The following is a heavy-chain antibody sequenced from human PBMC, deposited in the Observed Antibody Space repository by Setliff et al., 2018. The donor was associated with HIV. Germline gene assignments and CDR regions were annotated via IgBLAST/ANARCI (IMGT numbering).Heavy chain of an antibody. V-gene: IGHV4-39*07. CDR1: GGSISDNKYY. CDR2: IYHTEYT. D-gene: IGHD2-2*01. Sequence: PSETLSLTCSVSGGSISDNKYYWSWVRQPPGKGLEWIGEIYHTEYTNYSPSLKSRVSMSVDRSKNQFSLNLTSVTAADTAVYYCARGHCSGTNCYGVDYYGMDVWGQGTTVTVS. J-gene: IGHJ6*02. CDR3: ARGHCSGTNCYGVDYYGMDV.